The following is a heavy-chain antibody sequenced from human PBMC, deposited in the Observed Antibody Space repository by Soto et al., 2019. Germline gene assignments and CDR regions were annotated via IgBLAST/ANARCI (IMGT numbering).Heavy chain of an antibody. Sequence: QFQLVQSGAEVKKPGSSVKVSCKASGGTLSIKTLSWVRQAPGQGFEWMGRIIPIIGITNYAQKLQGRVTITADSSTGTAYMELSSLSSEDTAVYYCAREGSGYEDNWFDPWGQGTLVTVSS. D-gene: IGHD3-22*01. CDR2: IIPIIGIT. CDR3: AREGSGYEDNWFDP. V-gene: IGHV1-69*08. J-gene: IGHJ5*02. CDR1: GGTLSIKT.